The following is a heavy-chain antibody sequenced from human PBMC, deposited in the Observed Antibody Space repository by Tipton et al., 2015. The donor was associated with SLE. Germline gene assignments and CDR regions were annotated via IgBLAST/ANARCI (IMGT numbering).Heavy chain of an antibody. CDR3: ARTSSGGAFDI. D-gene: IGHD2-2*01. CDR1: GFPFRLYS. CDR2: INSGGSAK. V-gene: IGHV3-48*01. J-gene: IGHJ3*02. Sequence: SLRLSCAAAGFPFRLYSMNWVRQAPGKGLEWISYINSGGSAKYYADSVKGRFTISRDNAQNSLYLQMNSLRVEDTAVYYCARTSSGGAFDIWGQGTMVTVSS.